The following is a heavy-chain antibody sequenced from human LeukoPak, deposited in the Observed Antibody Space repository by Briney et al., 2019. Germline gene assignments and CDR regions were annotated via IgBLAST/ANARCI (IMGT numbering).Heavy chain of an antibody. Sequence: ASVKVSCKASGYTFTNYGISWVRQAPGQGLEWMGWISAYNGDTKYAQKLQGRVTMTTDTSTSTAYMELRSLRSDDTAMYYCARDWCSSTSCFDYWGQGTLVTVSS. CDR3: ARDWCSSTSCFDY. J-gene: IGHJ4*02. CDR1: GYTFTNYG. V-gene: IGHV1-18*01. D-gene: IGHD2-2*01. CDR2: ISAYNGDT.